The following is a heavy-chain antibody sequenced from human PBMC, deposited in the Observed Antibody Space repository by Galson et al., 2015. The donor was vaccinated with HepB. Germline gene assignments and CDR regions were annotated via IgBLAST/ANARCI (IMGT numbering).Heavy chain of an antibody. D-gene: IGHD3-22*01. Sequence: SLRLSCAASGFTFSSYGMHWVRQAPGKGLEWVAVISYDGSNKYYADSVKGRFTISRDNSKNTLYLQMNSLRAEDTAVYYCAKVHARPYYYDSSGYDDYWGQGTLVTVSS. CDR1: GFTFSSYG. CDR2: ISYDGSNK. V-gene: IGHV3-30*18. CDR3: AKVHARPYYYDSSGYDDY. J-gene: IGHJ4*02.